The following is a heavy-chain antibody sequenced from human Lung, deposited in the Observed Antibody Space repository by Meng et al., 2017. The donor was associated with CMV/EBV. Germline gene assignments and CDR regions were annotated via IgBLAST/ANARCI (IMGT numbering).Heavy chain of an antibody. CDR1: GFTFNNYA. CDR2: VLGTGPT. D-gene: IGHD6-13*01. Sequence: GGSXRLXXSASGFTFNNYAMTWVRQAPGKGLEWVSTVLGTGPTYYADYVEGRFTISRDDSRNTLFLQLNSLRDEDTAVFYCARGDSSTTWLVFDYWGLGTLVTVSS. J-gene: IGHJ4*02. V-gene: IGHV3-23*01. CDR3: ARGDSSTTWLVFDY.